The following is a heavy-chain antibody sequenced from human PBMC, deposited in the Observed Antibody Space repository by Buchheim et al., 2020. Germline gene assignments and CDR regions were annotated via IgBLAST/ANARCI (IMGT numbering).Heavy chain of an antibody. V-gene: IGHV4-59*01. Sequence: QVQLQESGPGLVKPSETLSLTCTVSGGSISSYYWSWIRQPPGKGLEWIGYIYYSGSTNYNPPLKSRVTISVDTSKNQFSLKLSSVTAADTAVYYCARGVAAGTGDYWGQGTL. D-gene: IGHD6-13*01. CDR3: ARGVAAGTGDY. J-gene: IGHJ4*02. CDR2: IYYSGST. CDR1: GGSISSYY.